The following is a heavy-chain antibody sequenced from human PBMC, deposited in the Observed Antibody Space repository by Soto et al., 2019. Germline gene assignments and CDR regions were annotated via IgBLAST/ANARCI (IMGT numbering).Heavy chain of an antibody. CDR3: ARAGLCGGDCYSTNAFDI. CDR1: GYTFTGYY. V-gene: IGHV1-2*04. J-gene: IGHJ3*02. Sequence: ASVKVSCKASGYTFTGYYMHWVRQAPGQGLEWMGWINPNSGGTNYAQKFQGWVTMTRDTSISTAYMELSRLRSDDTAVYYCARAGLCGGDCYSTNAFDIWGQGTMVTVSS. D-gene: IGHD2-21*01. CDR2: INPNSGGT.